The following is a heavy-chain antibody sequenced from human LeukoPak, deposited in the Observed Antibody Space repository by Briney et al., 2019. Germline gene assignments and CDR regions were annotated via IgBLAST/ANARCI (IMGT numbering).Heavy chain of an antibody. CDR3: VKDLVAASENVRGWYPMDY. J-gene: IGHJ4*02. CDR2: ISWNGARI. D-gene: IGHD6-19*01. CDR1: GFTFSSYD. V-gene: IGHV3-43*02. Sequence: PGGSLRLSCAASGFTFSSYDMHWVRQVTGKGLEWVSLISWNGARIHYGDSVKGRFTISRDNSKNSLYLQMNSLRTEDTALYYCVKDLVAASENVRGWYPMDYWGQGTLVTVSS.